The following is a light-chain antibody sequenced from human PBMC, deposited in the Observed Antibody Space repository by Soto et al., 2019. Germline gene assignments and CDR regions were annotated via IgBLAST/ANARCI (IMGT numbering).Light chain of an antibody. Sequence: QSALTQPASVSGSPGQSITISCTGTSSDVGGYNFVSWYQQHPGKAPKFMIYEVTNRPSGVSSRFSGSKSGSTASLTISGLQAEDEADYYCTSYANSILWVFGGGTKLTVL. CDR2: EVT. CDR1: SSDVGGYNF. CDR3: TSYANSILWV. J-gene: IGLJ3*02. V-gene: IGLV2-14*01.